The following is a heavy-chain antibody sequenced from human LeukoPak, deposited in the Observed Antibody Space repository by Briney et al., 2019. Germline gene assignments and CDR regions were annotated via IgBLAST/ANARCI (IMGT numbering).Heavy chain of an antibody. J-gene: IGHJ3*02. CDR1: GFTFSSYA. V-gene: IGHV3-30*04. CDR3: ARGPHDAFDI. CDR2: ISYDGSNK. Sequence: GGSLRLSCAASGFTFSSYAMHWVRQAPGKGLEWVAVISYDGSNKYYADSVKGRFTISRDNSKNTLYLQMNSLRAEDTAVYYCARGPHDAFDIWGQGTMVTVSS.